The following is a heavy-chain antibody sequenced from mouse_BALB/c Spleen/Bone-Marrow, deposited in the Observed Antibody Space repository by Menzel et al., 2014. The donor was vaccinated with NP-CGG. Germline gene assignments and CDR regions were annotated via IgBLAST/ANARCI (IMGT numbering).Heavy chain of an antibody. CDR2: INPSNGGT. CDR1: GYTFTSYY. V-gene: IGHV1S81*02. CDR3: TRRSLLSDYYSMDY. Sequence: ESGAELVKPGASVKLSCKASGYTFTSYYLYWVKQRPGQGLEWIGEINPSNGGTNFNERFKSKASLTVDKSSSTAYMQLNSLTSEDPAVYYCTRRSLLSDYYSMDYWGQGTSVTVSS. J-gene: IGHJ4*01. D-gene: IGHD2-10*01.